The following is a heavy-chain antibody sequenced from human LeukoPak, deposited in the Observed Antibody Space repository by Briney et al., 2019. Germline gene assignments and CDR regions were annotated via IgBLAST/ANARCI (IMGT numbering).Heavy chain of an antibody. Sequence: PGRSLRLSCAASGFTFSSYAMHWVRQAPGKGLEWVAVISYDGSNKYYADSVKGRFTISRDNSKNTLYLQMNSLRAEDTAVYYCASPQGPSPPTWDYYDSSGYSYYYYGMDVWGQGTTVTVSS. CDR3: ASPQGPSPPTWDYYDSSGYSYYYYGMDV. V-gene: IGHV3-30-3*01. CDR2: ISYDGSNK. D-gene: IGHD3-22*01. J-gene: IGHJ6*02. CDR1: GFTFSSYA.